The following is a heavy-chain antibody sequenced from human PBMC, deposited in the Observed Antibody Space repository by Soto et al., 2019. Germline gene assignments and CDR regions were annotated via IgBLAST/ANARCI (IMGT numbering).Heavy chain of an antibody. CDR1: GGSISSYY. J-gene: IGHJ4*02. Sequence: QVQLQESGPGLVKPSETLSLTCTVSGGSISSYYWSWIRQPPGKGLEWIGYIYYSGSTNYNPSLKSRVTIPVDTAKNQFALKRSSVTAADTAVYYCAREGGSRMYYFDYWGQRTLVTVSS. D-gene: IGHD2-15*01. CDR3: AREGGSRMYYFDY. CDR2: IYYSGST. V-gene: IGHV4-59*01.